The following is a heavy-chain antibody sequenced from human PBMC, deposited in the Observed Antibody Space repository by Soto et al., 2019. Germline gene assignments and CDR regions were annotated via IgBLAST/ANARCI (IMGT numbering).Heavy chain of an antibody. CDR2: ISAYNGNT. CDR3: ARYYDILTGFYYYYGMDV. J-gene: IGHJ6*02. CDR1: GYTFTSYG. D-gene: IGHD3-9*01. V-gene: IGHV1-18*01. Sequence: GASVKVSCKASGYTFTSYGISWVRQAPGQGLEWMGWISAYNGNTNYAQKLQGRVTMTTDTSTSTAYMELRSLRSDDTAVYYCARYYDILTGFYYYYGMDVWGQGTTVTVS.